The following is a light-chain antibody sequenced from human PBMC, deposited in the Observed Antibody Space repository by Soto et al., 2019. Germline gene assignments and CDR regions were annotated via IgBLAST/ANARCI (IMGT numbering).Light chain of an antibody. CDR1: QTINNC. Sequence: DIQMTQSPSALSASAGDRVTITCRASQTINNCLNWYRQTPGKAPELLIFGASTLESGVPARFSGSGSGTDFALTISSLQPEDFATYYCQQCYTTPLTFGGGTKVDIK. V-gene: IGKV1-39*01. CDR2: GAS. J-gene: IGKJ4*01. CDR3: QQCYTTPLT.